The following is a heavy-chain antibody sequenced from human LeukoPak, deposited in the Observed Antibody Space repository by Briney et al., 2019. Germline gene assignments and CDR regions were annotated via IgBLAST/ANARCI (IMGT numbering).Heavy chain of an antibody. CDR1: GGSVSSGSYY. D-gene: IGHD3-22*01. V-gene: IGHV4-61*01. CDR2: IYYSGST. CDR3: ARVRPYYYDSSGRNDAFDI. J-gene: IGHJ3*02. Sequence: SETLSLTCTVSGGSVSSGSYYWSWIRQPPGKGLEWIGYIYYSGSTNYNPSLESRVTISVDTSKNQFSLKLSSVTAADTAVYYCARVRPYYYDSSGRNDAFDIWGQGTMVTVSS.